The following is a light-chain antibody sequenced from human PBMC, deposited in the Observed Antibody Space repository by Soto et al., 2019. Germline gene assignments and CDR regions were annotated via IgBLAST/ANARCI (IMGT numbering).Light chain of an antibody. CDR3: QQYNDYSWT. V-gene: IGKV1-5*03. CDR2: KAS. J-gene: IGKJ1*01. Sequence: DIQMTQSPSTLSASAGDRVTITCRASQSINNWLAWYQQKPGKAPNLLIYKASNLESGVPSRFSGSGSGTEFTLTISSLQPDDFATYYCQQYNDYSWTFGQGTKVEIK. CDR1: QSINNW.